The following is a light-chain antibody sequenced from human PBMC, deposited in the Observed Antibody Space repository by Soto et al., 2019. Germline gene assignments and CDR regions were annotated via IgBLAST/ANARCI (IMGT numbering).Light chain of an antibody. CDR3: QQYGNSPWT. Sequence: TQSPGTLSLSPGERATFSCRASQSVSSNYLAWYQQKPGQAPRLLIYGVSSRATGIPDRFSGSGSGTDFTLTISRLEPEDFAVYYCQQYGNSPWTFGQGTKVDIK. J-gene: IGKJ1*01. CDR1: QSVSSNY. V-gene: IGKV3-20*01. CDR2: GVS.